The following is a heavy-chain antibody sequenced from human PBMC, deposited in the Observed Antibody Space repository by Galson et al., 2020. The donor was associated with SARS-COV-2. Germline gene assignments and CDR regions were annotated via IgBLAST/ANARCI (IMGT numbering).Heavy chain of an antibody. D-gene: IGHD6-19*01. CDR2: ISANNGNT. Sequence: SWVRQAPGQGLEWMGWISANNGNTNYAHKLQGRVTMTTDTSTSTAYMELRSLRSDDTAVYYCARGLGSSGWYGGNWFDPWGQGTLVTVSS. V-gene: IGHV1-18*01. J-gene: IGHJ5*02. CDR3: ARGLGSSGWYGGNWFDP.